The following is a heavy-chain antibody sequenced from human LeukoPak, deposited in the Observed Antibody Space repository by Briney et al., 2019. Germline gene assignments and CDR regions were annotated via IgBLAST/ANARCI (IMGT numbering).Heavy chain of an antibody. CDR1: GFTFNTYG. V-gene: IGHV3-23*01. CDR2: ISGSGGST. D-gene: IGHD3-22*01. CDR3: AKMPDSSGYRWFDP. J-gene: IGHJ5*02. Sequence: GGSLRLSCAASGFTFNTYGMSWVRQAPGKGLEWVSAISGSGGSTYYADSVKGRFTISRDNSKNTLYLQMNSLRAEDTAVYYCAKMPDSSGYRWFDPWGQGTLVTVSS.